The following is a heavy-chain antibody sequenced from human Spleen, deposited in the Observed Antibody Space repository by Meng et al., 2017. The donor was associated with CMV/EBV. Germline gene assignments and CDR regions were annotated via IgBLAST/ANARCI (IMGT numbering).Heavy chain of an antibody. J-gene: IGHJ4*02. V-gene: IGHV3-74*01. Sequence: GESLKISCAASGFTFSTYWMHWVRQAPGKGLAWVSRIHSDGSSTSYADSVKGRFTISRDNAKNTLFLEMNSLRVEDTAVYFCARDVGDYVSGVDWGQGTLVTASS. D-gene: IGHD4-17*01. CDR1: GFTFSTYW. CDR3: ARDVGDYVSGVD. CDR2: IHSDGSST.